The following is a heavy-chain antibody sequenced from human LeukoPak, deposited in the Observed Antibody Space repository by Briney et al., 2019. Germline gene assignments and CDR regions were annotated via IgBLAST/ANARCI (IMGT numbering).Heavy chain of an antibody. CDR2: IDNSGGRT. D-gene: IGHD3-22*01. CDR1: AITFSTYA. V-gene: IGHV3-23*01. J-gene: IGHJ4*02. Sequence: GGSLRLSCAASAITFSTYAMSWVRQAPGKGPEWVAAIDNSGGRTYFADSVKGRFTISRDNSKNTLYLQMNSLRAEDTAVYYCAGHSSGYYYVSFDYWGQGTLVTVSS. CDR3: AGHSSGYYYVSFDY.